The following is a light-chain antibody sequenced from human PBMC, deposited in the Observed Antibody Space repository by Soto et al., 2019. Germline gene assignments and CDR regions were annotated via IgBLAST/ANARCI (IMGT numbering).Light chain of an antibody. CDR1: SSNIGSNT. CDR2: SNN. CDR3: AAWDDSRNGVI. Sequence: QSVLTQPPSASGTPGQRVTISCSGSSSNIGSNTVNWYQQLPGTAPKLLMYSNNQRPSGVPDRFSGSKSGTSASLAISGLQSEDEADYYCAAWDDSRNGVIFGGGTKVTVL. V-gene: IGLV1-44*01. J-gene: IGLJ2*01.